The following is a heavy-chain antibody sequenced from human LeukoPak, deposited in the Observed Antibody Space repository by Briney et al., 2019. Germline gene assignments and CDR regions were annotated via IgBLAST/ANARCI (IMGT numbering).Heavy chain of an antibody. CDR2: ISWNSGSI. Sequence: PGGSLRLSCAASVFTFDDYAMHWVGQAPGKGLDWVAGISWNSGSIGYADSVKGRFTISRDNAKNALYLQMNSLRAEDTALYFCAKAEGWFFDYWGQGTLVTVSS. J-gene: IGHJ4*02. CDR3: AKAEGWFFDY. CDR1: VFTFDDYA. V-gene: IGHV3-9*01. D-gene: IGHD2-15*01.